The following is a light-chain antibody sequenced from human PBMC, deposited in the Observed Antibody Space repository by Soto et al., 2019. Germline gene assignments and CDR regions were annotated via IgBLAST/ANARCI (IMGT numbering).Light chain of an antibody. CDR3: CSYAGSYTLV. J-gene: IGLJ2*01. CDR2: GVS. CDR1: SNDVGGYNH. V-gene: IGLV2-11*01. Sequence: QSALTQPRSVSGSPGQSVTISCTGTSNDVGGYNHVSWYQQHPGKAPKLMIYGVSKRPSGVPDRFSGSKSGNTASLTISGLQAEDEADYYCCSYAGSYTLVFGGGTKLTVL.